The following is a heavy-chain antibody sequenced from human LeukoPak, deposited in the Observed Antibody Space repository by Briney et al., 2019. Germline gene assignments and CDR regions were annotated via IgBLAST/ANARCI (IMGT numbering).Heavy chain of an antibody. D-gene: IGHD6-6*01. V-gene: IGHV3-23*01. CDR2: ITGGGVTA. CDR3: ANLRPYFYYMDV. CDR1: GFALNSYS. Sequence: GGSLRLSCAASGFALNSYSLAWVRQAPGKGLEWVSSITGGGVTAYYADSVKGRFTMSRGNFKNTLYLQMSSLRAEDTAVYYCANLRPYFYYMDVWGKGTTVTVSS. J-gene: IGHJ6*03.